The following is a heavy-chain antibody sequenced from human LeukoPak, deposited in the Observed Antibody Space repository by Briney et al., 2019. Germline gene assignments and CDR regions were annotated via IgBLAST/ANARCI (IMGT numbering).Heavy chain of an antibody. CDR1: GFIFSNYA. Sequence: GGSLRLSCAASGFIFSNYAMYWVRQARGKGLEWVSAISCRRGSTYYADSVKGRFTISRDSSKDTLYLQMNSLRADDTAVYYCAKGGDYVVLTGYYVSDFWGQGTLVTVSS. CDR2: ISCRRGST. V-gene: IGHV3-23*01. J-gene: IGHJ4*02. CDR3: AKGGDYVVLTGYYVSDF. D-gene: IGHD3-9*01.